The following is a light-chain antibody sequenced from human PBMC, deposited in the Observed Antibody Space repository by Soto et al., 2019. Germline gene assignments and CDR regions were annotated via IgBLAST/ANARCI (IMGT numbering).Light chain of an antibody. V-gene: IGLV1-51*02. CDR2: EDN. J-gene: IGLJ2*01. Sequence: QSVLTQPPSVSAAPGQTVTISCSGSSSNIGSNYVSWYQQLPGTAPKLLIYEDNKRPAGIPDRFSGSKSGTSATLGITGLQTGDEADYYCGTWDSSLSVVVFGGGTKVTVL. CDR3: GTWDSSLSVVV. CDR1: SSNIGSNY.